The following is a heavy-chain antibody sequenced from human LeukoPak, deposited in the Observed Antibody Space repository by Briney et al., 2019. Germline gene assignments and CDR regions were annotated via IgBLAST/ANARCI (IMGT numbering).Heavy chain of an antibody. CDR2: ISAYNGNT. CDR3: ARESGYGDYGY. Sequence: ASVKVSCKASGYTFTSYGISWVRQAPGQGLEWMGWISAYNGNTNYAQKLQGRVTMTTDTSTNTAYMDLRSLRSDDTAMYYCARESGYGDYGYWGQGTLVTVSS. V-gene: IGHV1-18*01. CDR1: GYTFTSYG. D-gene: IGHD4-17*01. J-gene: IGHJ4*02.